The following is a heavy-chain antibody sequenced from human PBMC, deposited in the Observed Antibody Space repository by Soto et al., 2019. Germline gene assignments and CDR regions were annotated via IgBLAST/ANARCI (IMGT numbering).Heavy chain of an antibody. CDR3: AREEYRQLDH. D-gene: IGHD3-16*02. CDR2: ISTNSGHT. CDR1: GYTFTNYG. Sequence: QVQLVQSGAEVKKPGASVKVSCKVSGYTFTNYGISWVRQAPGQGLEWMGWISTNSGHTDYAQNLRGRVTMTTDTSTTTAYMELRSLRSDDTAVYYCAREEYRQLDHWGQGTLVTVSS. V-gene: IGHV1-18*04. J-gene: IGHJ5*02.